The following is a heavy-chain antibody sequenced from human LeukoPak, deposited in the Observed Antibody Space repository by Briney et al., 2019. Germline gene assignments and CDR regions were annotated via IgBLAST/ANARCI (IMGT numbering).Heavy chain of an antibody. D-gene: IGHD2-2*01. V-gene: IGHV3-7*01. CDR3: ARGEYQLPQR. CDR1: GFTFSSYG. Sequence: GGSLRLSCAASGFTFSSYGMHWVRQAPGKGLEWVANIKQDGSEKYYVDFVKGRFTISRDNAKNSLYLQMNSLRAEDTAVYYCARGEYQLPQRWGQGTLVTVSS. J-gene: IGHJ4*02. CDR2: IKQDGSEK.